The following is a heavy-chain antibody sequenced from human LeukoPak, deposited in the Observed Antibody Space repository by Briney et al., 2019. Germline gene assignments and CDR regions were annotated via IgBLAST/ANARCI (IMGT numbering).Heavy chain of an antibody. CDR3: ARAGSGSGWYFDY. Sequence: ASVKVSCKASGYDFTSVGITWVRRAPGQGLEWMGWISPYNGNTRYAQKFQGRVAMTTDTSTTTAYMELRGLRFNDTAVYCCARAGSGSGWYFDYRGQGTLVTVSS. J-gene: IGHJ4*02. CDR2: ISPYNGNT. V-gene: IGHV1-18*01. D-gene: IGHD6-19*01. CDR1: GYDFTSVG.